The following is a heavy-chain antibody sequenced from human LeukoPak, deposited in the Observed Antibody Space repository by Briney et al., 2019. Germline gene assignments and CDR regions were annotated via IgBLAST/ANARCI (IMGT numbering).Heavy chain of an antibody. Sequence: SETLSLTCTVSGGSISSGGYYWSWIRQHPGKGLEWIGYIYYSGSTYYNPSLKSRVTISVDTSKNQFSLELSYGTAADTAVYYCARARGYGSDDAFDIWGQGTMVTVSS. D-gene: IGHD3-10*01. CDR1: GGSISSGGYY. V-gene: IGHV4-31*03. CDR3: ARARGYGSDDAFDI. J-gene: IGHJ3*02. CDR2: IYYSGST.